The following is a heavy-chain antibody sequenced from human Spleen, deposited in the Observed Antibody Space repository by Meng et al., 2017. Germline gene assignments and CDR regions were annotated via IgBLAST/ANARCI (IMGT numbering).Heavy chain of an antibody. V-gene: IGHV4-61*02. Sequence: SETLSLTCTVSGASVSSGNYYWTWVRQPAGEGLEWIGRIHSSGSTSYNSSLESRVTISRDTSKNQFSLQLTSVTAADTAVYHCARELQYSGYNQYYFDLWGQGTLVTVSS. CDR3: ARELQYSGYNQYYFDL. D-gene: IGHD5-12*01. CDR1: GASVSSGNYY. J-gene: IGHJ4*02. CDR2: IHSSGST.